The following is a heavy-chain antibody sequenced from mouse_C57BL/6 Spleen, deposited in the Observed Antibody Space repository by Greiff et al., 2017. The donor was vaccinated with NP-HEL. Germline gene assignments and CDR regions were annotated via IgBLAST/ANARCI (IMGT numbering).Heavy chain of an antibody. J-gene: IGHJ1*03. V-gene: IGHV1-50*01. CDR2: IDPSDSYT. D-gene: IGHD1-1*01. CDR3: ARSLLLRGRYFDV. CDR1: GYTFTSYW. Sequence: VQLQQPGAELVKPGASVKLSCKASGYTFTSYWMQWVKQRPGQGLEWIGEIDPSDSYTNYNQKFKGKATLTVDTSSSTAYMQLSSLTSEDSAVYYCARSLLLRGRYFDVWGTGTTVTVSS.